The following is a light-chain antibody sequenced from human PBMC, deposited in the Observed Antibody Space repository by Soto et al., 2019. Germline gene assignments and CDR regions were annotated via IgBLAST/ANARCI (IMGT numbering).Light chain of an antibody. CDR3: KSFTTSDTYV. CDR1: RSDVGAYNY. CDR2: DVS. J-gene: IGLJ1*01. V-gene: IGLV2-14*01. Sequence: QSVLNQPASVSGSSCQSIAIFCTGTRSDVGAYNYFSWYLQYPGKAPKLVIFDVSFRPSGVSNRFSGSKSGNTASLTISGLQAEDEADYYCKSFTTSDTYVFGTGTKVTVL.